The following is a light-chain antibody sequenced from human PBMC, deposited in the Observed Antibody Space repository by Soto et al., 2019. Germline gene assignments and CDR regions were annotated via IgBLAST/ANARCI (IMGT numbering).Light chain of an antibody. V-gene: IGKV1-9*01. CDR1: QGISSY. CDR2: AAS. CDR3: QPLDSYPVT. Sequence: IQLTQSPSSLSASVGDRVTITCRASQGISSYLAWYRQEPGKAPKLLIYAASTLQSGVPSRFSGSGYGTDFTLTISNLQPEDFASYYCQPLDSYPVTFGGGTKVEIK. J-gene: IGKJ4*01.